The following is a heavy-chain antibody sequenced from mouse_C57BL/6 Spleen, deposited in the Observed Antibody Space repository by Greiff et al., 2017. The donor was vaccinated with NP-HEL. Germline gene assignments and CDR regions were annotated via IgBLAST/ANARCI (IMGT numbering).Heavy chain of an antibody. CDR2: ISDGGSYT. CDR1: GFTFSSYA. CDR3: ARDRRGSYEGYFDY. V-gene: IGHV5-4*01. J-gene: IGHJ2*01. Sequence: EVHLVESGGGLVKPGGSLKLSCAASGFTFSSYAMSWVRQTPEKRLEWVATISDGGSYTYYPDNVKGRFTISRDNAKNNLYLQMSHLKSEDTAMYYCARDRRGSYEGYFDYWGQGTTLTVSS. D-gene: IGHD1-1*02.